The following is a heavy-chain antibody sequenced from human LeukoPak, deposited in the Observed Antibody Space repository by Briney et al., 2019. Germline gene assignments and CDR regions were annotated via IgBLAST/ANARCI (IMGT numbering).Heavy chain of an antibody. CDR3: ARDRESSGWYSTDAFDL. D-gene: IGHD6-19*01. CDR1: GFTFSSYW. CDR2: INTDGSSA. V-gene: IGHV3-74*01. Sequence: GGSLRLSCAASGFTFSSYWMHWVRQAPGKGLVWVSRINTDGSSASYADSVKGRFTISRDNAKNTLYLQMNSLRAEDTAVYYCARDRESSGWYSTDAFDLWGQGTMVTVSS. J-gene: IGHJ3*01.